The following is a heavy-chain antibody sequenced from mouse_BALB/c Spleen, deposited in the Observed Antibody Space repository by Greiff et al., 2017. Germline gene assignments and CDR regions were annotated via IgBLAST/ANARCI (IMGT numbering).Heavy chain of an antibody. J-gene: IGHJ1*01. V-gene: IGHV1-14*01. CDR2: INPYNDGT. D-gene: IGHD2-1*01. CDR1: GYTFTSYV. CDR3: ARGDYGNYFDV. Sequence: VQLQQSGPELVKPGASVKMSCKASGYTFTSYVMHWVKQKPGQGLEWIGYINPYNDGTKYNEKFKGKATMTVDKSSSTAYMELARLTSEDSAIYYCARGDYGNYFDVWGAGTTVTVSS.